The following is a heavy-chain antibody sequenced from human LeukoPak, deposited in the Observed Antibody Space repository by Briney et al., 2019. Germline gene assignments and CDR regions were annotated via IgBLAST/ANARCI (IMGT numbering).Heavy chain of an antibody. CDR2: ISGSGGST. CDR1: GFTFGDYA. CDR3: AKSSGVIAVGNYFDY. D-gene: IGHD6-19*01. V-gene: IGHV3-23*01. Sequence: GGSLRLSCTASGFTFGDYAMSWFRQAPGKGLEWVSAISGSGGSTYYADSVKGRFTISRDNSKNTLYLQMNSLRAEDTAVYYCAKSSGVIAVGNYFDYWGQGTLVTVSS. J-gene: IGHJ4*02.